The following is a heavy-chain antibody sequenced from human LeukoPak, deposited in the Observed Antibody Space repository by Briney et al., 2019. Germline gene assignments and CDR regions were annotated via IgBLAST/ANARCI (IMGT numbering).Heavy chain of an antibody. J-gene: IGHJ4*02. V-gene: IGHV3-23*01. CDR3: AKLGWSLERRGLDY. CDR2: ISGSGGST. Sequence: GGSLRLSCAASGFTFSSYAMSWVRQAPGKGLEWVSAISGSGGSTYYADSVKGRFTISRDNSKNTLYLQMNSLRAEDTAVYYCAKLGWSLERRGLDYWGQGTLVTVSS. CDR1: GFTFSSYA. D-gene: IGHD1-1*01.